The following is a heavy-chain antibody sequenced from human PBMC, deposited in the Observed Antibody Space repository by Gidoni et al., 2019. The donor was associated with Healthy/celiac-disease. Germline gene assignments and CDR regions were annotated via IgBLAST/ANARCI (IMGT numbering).Heavy chain of an antibody. Sequence: QVQLQESGPGLVKPSQTLSLTCTVSGGSISSVGYYWSWIRQHPGKGLEWIGYIYYSGSTYYNPSLKSRVTISVDTSKNQFSLKLSSVTAADTDVYYCARTQVDGSGSYNYWFDPWGQGTLVTVSS. CDR3: ARTQVDGSGSYNYWFDP. D-gene: IGHD3-10*01. CDR2: IYYSGST. J-gene: IGHJ5*02. CDR1: GGSISSVGYY. V-gene: IGHV4-31*03.